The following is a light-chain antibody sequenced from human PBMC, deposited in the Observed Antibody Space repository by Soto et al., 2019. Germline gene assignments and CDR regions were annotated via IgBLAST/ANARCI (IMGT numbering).Light chain of an antibody. Sequence: DVVMTQSPLSLPVTLGQPASISCRSSQSLVYSDGNTYLNCFQQRPGQSPRRLIYKVSNRNSGVPDRFSGSGSGTDFTLRISRVEAEDFALYYCQQRSSWPRTFGQGAKV. J-gene: IGKJ1*01. CDR1: QSLVYSDGNTY. V-gene: IGKV2-30*01. CDR3: QQRSSWPRT. CDR2: KVS.